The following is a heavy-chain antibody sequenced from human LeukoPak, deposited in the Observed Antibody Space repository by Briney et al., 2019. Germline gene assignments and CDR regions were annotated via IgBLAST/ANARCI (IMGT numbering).Heavy chain of an antibody. V-gene: IGHV3-23*01. CDR1: GFTFSSYA. CDR2: ISGSGGST. J-gene: IGHJ3*02. D-gene: IGHD3-22*01. Sequence: PGGSLRLSCAASGFTFSSYAMTWVRQAPGKGLEWVSAISGSGGSTYYADSVKGRFTISRDNSKNTLYLQMNSLRAEDTALYYCAKDFVLKSLSGYAFDIWGQGTMVTVSS. CDR3: AKDFVLKSLSGYAFDI.